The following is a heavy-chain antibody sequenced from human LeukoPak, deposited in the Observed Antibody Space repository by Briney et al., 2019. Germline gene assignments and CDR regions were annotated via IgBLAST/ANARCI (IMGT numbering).Heavy chain of an antibody. CDR2: INHSGST. V-gene: IGHV4-34*01. Sequence: LETLSLTCAVYGGSFSGYYWSWIRQPPGKGLEWIGEINHSGSTNYNPSLKSRVTISVDTSKNQFSLKLSSVTAADTAVYYCARMVRGVIIKPGPFDYWGQGTLVTVSS. CDR3: ARMVRGVIIKPGPFDY. J-gene: IGHJ4*02. D-gene: IGHD3-10*01. CDR1: GGSFSGYY.